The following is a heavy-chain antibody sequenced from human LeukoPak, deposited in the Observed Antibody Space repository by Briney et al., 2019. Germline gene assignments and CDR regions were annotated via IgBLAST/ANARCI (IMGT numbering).Heavy chain of an antibody. Sequence: GRSLRLSCAASGFTFTTYGIHWVRQAPGKGLEWVAVISYDGTNKYFADSVKGRFTISRDNSKNTLYLQMNSLRADDTAVYYCAKDLRGPKDYWGQGTLVTVSS. V-gene: IGHV3-30*18. CDR1: GFTFTTYG. D-gene: IGHD5-12*01. J-gene: IGHJ4*02. CDR3: AKDLRGPKDY. CDR2: ISYDGTNK.